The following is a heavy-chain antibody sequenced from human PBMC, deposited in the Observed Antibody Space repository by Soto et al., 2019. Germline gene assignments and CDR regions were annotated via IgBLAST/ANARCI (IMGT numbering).Heavy chain of an antibody. V-gene: IGHV5-51*01. CDR3: ARLTVTTTFGFDY. D-gene: IGHD4-17*01. CDR1: GDNFTRYW. Sequence: ESMRITCKSSGDNFTRYWIGWVRQMPGKGLEWMGIIYPGDSDTRYSPSFQGQVTISADKSISTAYLQWSSLKASDTAMYSCARLTVTTTFGFDYWGQGTLVSVSS. J-gene: IGHJ4*02. CDR2: IYPGDSDT.